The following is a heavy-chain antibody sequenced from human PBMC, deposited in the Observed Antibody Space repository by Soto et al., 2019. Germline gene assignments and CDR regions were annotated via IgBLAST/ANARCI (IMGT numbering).Heavy chain of an antibody. CDR3: ASAAAGYYYYGMDV. CDR2: ISYDGSNK. D-gene: IGHD6-13*01. CDR1: GFTFSSYA. J-gene: IGHJ6*02. Sequence: SLRLSCAASGFTFSSYAMHWVRQAPGKGLEWVAVISYDGSNKYYADSVKGRFTISRDNSKNTLYLQMNSLRAEDTAVYYCASAAAGYYYYGMDVWGQGTTVTVSS. V-gene: IGHV3-30-3*01.